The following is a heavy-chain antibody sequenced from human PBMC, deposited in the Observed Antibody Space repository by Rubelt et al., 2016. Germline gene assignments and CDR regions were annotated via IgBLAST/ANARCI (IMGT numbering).Heavy chain of an antibody. J-gene: IGHJ5*02. Sequence: GGGLVQPGGSLRLSCAASGFTFSGYAMSWVRQAPGKGLEWVSAISGSGGSTYYADSVKGRFTISRDNPKNTLYLQMNSLRAEDTAVYYCARGQYDRMSEPFSREKFDPWGQGTLVTVSS. V-gene: IGHV3-23*01. D-gene: IGHD3-22*01. CDR2: ISGSGGST. CDR3: ARGQYDRMSEPFSREKFDP. CDR1: GFTFSGYA.